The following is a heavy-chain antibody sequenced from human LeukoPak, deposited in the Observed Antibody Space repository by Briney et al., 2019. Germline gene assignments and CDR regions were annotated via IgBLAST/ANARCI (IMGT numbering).Heavy chain of an antibody. D-gene: IGHD4-17*01. CDR3: ARQMRLRDYFDY. CDR2: INHSGST. V-gene: IGHV4-34*01. J-gene: IGHJ4*02. Sequence: SETLSLTCAVYGGSFSGYYWSWIRQPPGKGLEWIGEINHSGSTNYNPSLKSRVTMSVDTSKNQFSLKVSSVTAADTAVYYCARQMRLRDYFDYWGQGTLVTVSS. CDR1: GGSFSGYY.